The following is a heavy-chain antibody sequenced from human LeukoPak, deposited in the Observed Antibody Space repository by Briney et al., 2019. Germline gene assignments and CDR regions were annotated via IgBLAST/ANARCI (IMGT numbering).Heavy chain of an antibody. V-gene: IGHV4-61*01. CDR3: ARFLITIFGVVPYGMDV. Sequence: SETLSLTCTVSGGSVSSGSYYWSWIRQPPGKGLEWIGYIYYSGSTNYNPSLKSRVTISVDTSKNQFSLKLSSVTAADMAVYYCARFLITIFGVVPYGMDVWGQGTTVTVSS. CDR1: GGSVSSGSYY. J-gene: IGHJ6*02. CDR2: IYYSGST. D-gene: IGHD3-3*01.